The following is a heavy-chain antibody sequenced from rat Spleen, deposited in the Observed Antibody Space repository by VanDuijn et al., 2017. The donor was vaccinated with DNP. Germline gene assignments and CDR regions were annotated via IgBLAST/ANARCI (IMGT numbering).Heavy chain of an antibody. CDR1: GFTFNNYW. CDR2: ITDNGGRT. CDR3: AKDRSTRVPYTMDA. V-gene: IGHV5-31*01. D-gene: IGHD1-4*01. J-gene: IGHJ4*01. Sequence: EVQLVESGGDLVLPGRSLKLSCVASGFTFNNYWMTWIRQVPGKGLEWVASITDNGGRTYYPDSMKGRFTISRDNTKNTLYLQMNSLRAEDTATYYCAKDRSTRVPYTMDAWGQGTSVTVSS.